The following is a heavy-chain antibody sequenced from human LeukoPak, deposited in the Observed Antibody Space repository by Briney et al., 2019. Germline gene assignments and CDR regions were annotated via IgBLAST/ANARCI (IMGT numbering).Heavy chain of an antibody. V-gene: IGHV1-2*02. J-gene: IGHJ4*02. D-gene: IGHD1-26*01. Sequence: ASVKVSCKASGYTFTGYYIHWVRQAPGQGLEWMGWINPNSGGTNYAQKFQGRVTMTRDTSISTANMELSRLRFDDTAVYYCARDRFQGGLTWGQGTLVTVSS. CDR2: INPNSGGT. CDR1: GYTFTGYY. CDR3: ARDRFQGGLT.